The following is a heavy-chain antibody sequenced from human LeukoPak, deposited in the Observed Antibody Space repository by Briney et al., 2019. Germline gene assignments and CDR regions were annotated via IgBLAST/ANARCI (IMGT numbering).Heavy chain of an antibody. CDR1: GFTFSTYA. Sequence: GGSLRLSCAASGFTFSTYAMTWVRQVPGKGPEWVSVISSSGADTHYADSVKGRFTISRDNSKNTLYLQMNSLRAEDTAVYYCSKRGSDSPSCFQHWGQGTLVTVSS. CDR2: ISSSGADT. V-gene: IGHV3-23*01. CDR3: SKRGSDSPSCFQH. D-gene: IGHD2-21*02. J-gene: IGHJ1*01.